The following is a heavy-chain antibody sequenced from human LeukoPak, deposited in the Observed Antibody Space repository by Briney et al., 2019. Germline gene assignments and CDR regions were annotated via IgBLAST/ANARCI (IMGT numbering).Heavy chain of an antibody. J-gene: IGHJ5*01. CDR1: GFNVRSNY. CDR2: IYSGGST. CDR3: ARASRIEPGWFDS. V-gene: IGHV3-53*01. D-gene: IGHD1-14*01. Sequence: GGSLRLSCVASGFNVRSNYMSWVRQAPGKGLEWVSVIYSGGSTYYADSVKGRFTISRDSSKNTVYLQMNNLRAEDTAVYYCARASRIEPGWFDSWGQGTLVIVSS.